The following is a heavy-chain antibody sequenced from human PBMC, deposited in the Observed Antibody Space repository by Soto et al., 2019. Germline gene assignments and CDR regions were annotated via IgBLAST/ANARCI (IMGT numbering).Heavy chain of an antibody. CDR3: AKDMRGGSSSSRYYYGLDV. V-gene: IGHV3-9*01. CDR1: GFTFDDYA. D-gene: IGHD6-13*01. J-gene: IGHJ6*02. Sequence: EVQLVESGGGLVQPVRSLRLSCAASGFTFDDYAMHWVRQAPGKGLEWVSGISWNSGTIFYADSVKGRFTISRDNAKNSLYLQMNRLRGEDTALYYCAKDMRGGSSSSRYYYGLDVWGQGTTVTVSS. CDR2: ISWNSGTI.